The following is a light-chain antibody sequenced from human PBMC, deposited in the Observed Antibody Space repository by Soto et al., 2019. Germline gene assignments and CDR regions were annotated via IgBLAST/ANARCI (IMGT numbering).Light chain of an antibody. Sequence: QSVLTQPASVSGSPGQSITISCTGTSSDIGGYKYVSWYQHHPGKVPQLIIYEVNNRPSGVSNRFSGSKSGNTASLTISGLQAEDEADYYCSSYTSSSTLFGTGTKLTVL. V-gene: IGLV2-14*01. CDR3: SSYTSSSTL. J-gene: IGLJ1*01. CDR2: EVN. CDR1: SSDIGGYKY.